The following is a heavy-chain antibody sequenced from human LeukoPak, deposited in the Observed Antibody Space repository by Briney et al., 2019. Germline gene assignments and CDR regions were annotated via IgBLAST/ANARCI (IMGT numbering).Heavy chain of an antibody. CDR1: GGSFSGYY. CDR2: INHSGST. CDR3: ATRTYSGSYHGYYYGMDV. D-gene: IGHD1-26*01. Sequence: KPPETLSLTCAVYGGSFSGYYWSWIRQPPGKGLEWIGEINHSGSTNYNPSLKSRVTISVDTSKNQFSLKLSSVTAADTAVYYCATRTYSGSYHGYYYGMDVWGQGTTVTVSS. V-gene: IGHV4-34*01. J-gene: IGHJ6*02.